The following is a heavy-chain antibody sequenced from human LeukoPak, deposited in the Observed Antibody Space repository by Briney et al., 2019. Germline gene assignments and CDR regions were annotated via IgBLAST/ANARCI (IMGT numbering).Heavy chain of an antibody. CDR1: GFNFRAYA. V-gene: IGHV3-23*01. J-gene: IGHJ3*01. D-gene: IGHD4-17*01. Sequence: GGSLRLSCAASGFNFRAYAMNWVRQAPGRGLEWVSAIGPDTTSKYYPDSVKGRFTIYRDNSKNTLYLQMNNLRADDTAIYYCAKEAPGDFDLWGQGTMVTVSS. CDR2: IGPDTTSK. CDR3: AKEAPGDFDL.